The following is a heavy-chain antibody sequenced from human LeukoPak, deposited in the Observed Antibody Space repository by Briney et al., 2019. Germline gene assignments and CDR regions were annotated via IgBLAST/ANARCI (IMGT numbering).Heavy chain of an antibody. CDR2: IYTSGST. Sequence: PSETLSLTCTVSGGSISSYYWSWIRQPAGKGLEWIGRIYTSGSTNYNPSLKSRVTISVDSSKKQFSLKLSSVTAADTAVYYCARLATIDAFDIWGQGTMVTVSS. CDR1: GGSISSYY. D-gene: IGHD5-12*01. CDR3: ARLATIDAFDI. J-gene: IGHJ3*02. V-gene: IGHV4-4*07.